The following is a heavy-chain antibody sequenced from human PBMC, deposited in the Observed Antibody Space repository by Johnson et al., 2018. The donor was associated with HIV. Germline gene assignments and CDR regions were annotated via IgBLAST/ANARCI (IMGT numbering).Heavy chain of an antibody. CDR1: GFTFSSYW. CDR2: INEDGSNT. Sequence: VQLVESGGDLVQPGGSLRLSCEASGFTFSSYWMSWVRQAPGKGLKWVANINEDGSNTNYADSVKGRFTISRDNAKNTVYLQMDSLRDEDMAVYYCARGALGSFDIWGQGTMVTVSA. J-gene: IGHJ3*02. V-gene: IGHV3-7*02. D-gene: IGHD3-10*01. CDR3: ARGALGSFDI.